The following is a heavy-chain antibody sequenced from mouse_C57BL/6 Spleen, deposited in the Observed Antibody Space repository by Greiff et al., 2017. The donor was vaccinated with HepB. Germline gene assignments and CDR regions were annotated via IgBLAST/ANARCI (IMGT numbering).Heavy chain of an antibody. J-gene: IGHJ3*01. CDR2: IDPSDSYT. V-gene: IGHV1-50*01. CDR3: ARNLLLRSSSWGFAY. CDR1: GYTFTSYW. D-gene: IGHD1-1*01. Sequence: VQLQQSGAELVKPGASVKLSCKASGYTFTSYWMQWVKQRPGQGLEWIGEIDPSDSYTNYNQKFKGKATLTVDTSSSTAYMQLSSLTSEDYAVYYWARNLLLRSSSWGFAYWGQGTLVTVSA.